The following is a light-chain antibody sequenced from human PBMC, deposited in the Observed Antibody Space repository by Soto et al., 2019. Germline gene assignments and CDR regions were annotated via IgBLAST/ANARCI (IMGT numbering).Light chain of an antibody. CDR2: DAS. CDR3: QQYNNWPWT. CDR1: QSVSSSY. V-gene: IGKV3D-20*02. J-gene: IGKJ1*01. Sequence: IVLTQSPGTLSLSPGERATLSCRASQSVSSSYLAWYQQKPGQAPRLLISDASSRATDVPDRFSGSGSGTDFTLTISSLQSEDFAVYYCQQYNNWPWTFGQGTKVDIK.